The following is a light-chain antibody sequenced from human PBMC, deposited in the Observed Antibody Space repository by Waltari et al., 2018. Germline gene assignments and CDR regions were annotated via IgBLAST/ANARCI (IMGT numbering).Light chain of an antibody. V-gene: IGLV1-40*01. CDR2: SFN. J-gene: IGLJ3*02. CDR1: RSNIGAGSD. Sequence: QSVLTQPPSVSGAPGQTVTIPCTGSRSNIGAGSDLHWYQQLPGAAPKRLIRSFNSRPSGVPDRFSGSKSGTSASLAITGLQVEDEADYYCHSYDSTVSGWVFGGGTKLTVL. CDR3: HSYDSTVSGWV.